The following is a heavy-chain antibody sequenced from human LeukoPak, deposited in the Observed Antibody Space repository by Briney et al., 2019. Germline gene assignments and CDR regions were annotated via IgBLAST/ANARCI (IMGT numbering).Heavy chain of an antibody. D-gene: IGHD5-18*01. Sequence: GGSLRLSCAASGLTFSSYAMSWVRQAPGKGLEWVSAISGSGDSTDFADSVKGRFTISRDNSKNTLYLQMNSLRAEDTAVYYCAKDHGYNYGYNSYWGQGTLVTVSS. CDR2: ISGSGDST. CDR3: AKDHGYNYGYNSY. V-gene: IGHV3-23*01. J-gene: IGHJ4*02. CDR1: GLTFSSYA.